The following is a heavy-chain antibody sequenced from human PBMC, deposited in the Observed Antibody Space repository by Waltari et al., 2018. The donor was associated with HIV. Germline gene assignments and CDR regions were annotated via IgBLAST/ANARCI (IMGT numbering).Heavy chain of an antibody. V-gene: IGHV4-4*07. CDR3: AREETRWFGDLLAYHFGS. J-gene: IGHJ4*02. D-gene: IGHD3-10*01. CDR1: GDSISSYY. Sequence: QVELQESGPGLVKPSETLSLTCSVSGDSISSYYWSWIRQPTGKGAEWIGRFYPGGSTNYNPSLKSRVTMSADTSNNHFSLMLSSVTAADTAVYYCAREETRWFGDLLAYHFGSWAQGSLVIVSS. CDR2: FYPGGST.